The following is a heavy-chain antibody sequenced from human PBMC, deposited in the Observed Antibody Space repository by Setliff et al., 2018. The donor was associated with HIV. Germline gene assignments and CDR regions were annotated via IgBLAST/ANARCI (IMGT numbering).Heavy chain of an antibody. V-gene: IGHV1-18*01. J-gene: IGHJ4*02. CDR2: ISGYNGNT. Sequence: GASVKVSCKASGYIFTTYGISWVRQAPGQGLEWMGWISGYNGNTNYAQNLQGRVTITADETTSTAYMELSSLRSEDTAVYFCARDPVSDNSATPYYFDYWGQGTLVTVSS. D-gene: IGHD2-21*01. CDR3: ARDPVSDNSATPYYFDY. CDR1: GYIFTTYG.